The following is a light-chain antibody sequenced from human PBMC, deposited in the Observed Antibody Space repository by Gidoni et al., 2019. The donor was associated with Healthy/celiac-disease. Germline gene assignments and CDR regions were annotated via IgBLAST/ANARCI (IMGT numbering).Light chain of an antibody. CDR1: QSLLDSDDGNTY. V-gene: IGKV2-40*01. Sequence: ESVMTQTPLSLPVTPGEPASISCRSSQSLLDSDDGNTYLDWYLQKPGQSPQLLIYPLSYRASGVPDRFSGSGSGTDFPLKISRVEAEDVGVYYCMQRIEFPWTFGQGTKVEIK. J-gene: IGKJ1*01. CDR3: MQRIEFPWT. CDR2: PLS.